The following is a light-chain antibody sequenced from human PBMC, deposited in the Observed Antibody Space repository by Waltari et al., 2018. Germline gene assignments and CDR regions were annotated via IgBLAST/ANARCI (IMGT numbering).Light chain of an antibody. CDR3: NSYAGSSSWV. CDR2: DVS. V-gene: IGLV2-14*01. CDR1: SSDIGFYNY. Sequence: QSALTQPASVSGSPGQSITISCTGTSSDIGFYNYVSWYQQHPGNAPKLMLYDVSERPSGVSNRFSGSKSGNTACLTISGLQAEDEADYYCNSYAGSSSWVFGGGTKLTVL. J-gene: IGLJ3*02.